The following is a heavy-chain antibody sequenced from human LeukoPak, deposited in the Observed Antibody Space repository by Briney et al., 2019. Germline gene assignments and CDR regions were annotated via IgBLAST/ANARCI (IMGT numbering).Heavy chain of an antibody. CDR3: ARIFSATDAFDI. CDR1: GFTFSSHW. D-gene: IGHD2-15*01. J-gene: IGHJ3*02. Sequence: PGGSLRLSCAASGFTFSSHWMSWVRQAPGKGLEWVASINKDGSGKYYLDSVRGRFTISRDNAENSLFLQMNSLRAEDTAVYYCARIFSATDAFDIWGQGTMVTVSS. CDR2: INKDGSGK. V-gene: IGHV3-7*01.